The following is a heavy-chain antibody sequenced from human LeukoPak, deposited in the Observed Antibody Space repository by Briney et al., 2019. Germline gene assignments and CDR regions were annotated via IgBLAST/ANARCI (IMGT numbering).Heavy chain of an antibody. V-gene: IGHV4-30-4*01. J-gene: IGHJ4*02. CDR1: GGSISSGDYY. CDR3: ARGSYYYGSGRDY. Sequence: PSQTLSLTCTVSGGSISSGDYYWSWIRQPPGKGLEWIGYTYYSGSTYYNPSLKSRVTISVDTSKNQFSLKLSSVTAADTAVYYCARGSYYYGSGRDYWGQGTLVTVSS. D-gene: IGHD3-10*01. CDR2: TYYSGST.